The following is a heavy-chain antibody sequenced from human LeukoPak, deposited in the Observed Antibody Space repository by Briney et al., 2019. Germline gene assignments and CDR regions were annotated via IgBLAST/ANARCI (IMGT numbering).Heavy chain of an antibody. CDR1: GFTFNSYW. Sequence: PGGSLRLSRAASGFTFNSYWMHWVRQAPGKGLVWVSRINGDGTSTSYADSVKGRFTISRDNAKNSLYLQMNSLRAEDTAVYYCARARYSSSWGLFDYWGQGTLVTVSS. V-gene: IGHV3-74*01. D-gene: IGHD6-13*01. J-gene: IGHJ4*02. CDR3: ARARYSSSWGLFDY. CDR2: INGDGTST.